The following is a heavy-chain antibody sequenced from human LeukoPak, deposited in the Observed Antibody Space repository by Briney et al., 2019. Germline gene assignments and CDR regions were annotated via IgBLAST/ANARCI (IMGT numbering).Heavy chain of an antibody. D-gene: IGHD5-12*01. Sequence: GGSLRLSCAASGFTFSSYSMNWVRQAPGKGLEWVSSISSSSTYIYYADSLKGRFTISRDNAKNSLYLQMNSLRVDDTAVYYCARSGYGDFDYWGQGARVTVSS. CDR2: ISSSSTYI. CDR3: ARSGYGDFDY. V-gene: IGHV3-21*04. J-gene: IGHJ4*02. CDR1: GFTFSSYS.